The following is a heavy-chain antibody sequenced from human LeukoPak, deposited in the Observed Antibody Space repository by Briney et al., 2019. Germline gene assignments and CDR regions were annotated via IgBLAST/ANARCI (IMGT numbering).Heavy chain of an antibody. V-gene: IGHV3-21*03. CDR1: GFTFSSYS. CDR2: ISSSSSYI. Sequence: GGSLRLSCAASGFTFSSYSMNWVRQAPGKGLEWVSSISSSSSYIYYADSVKGRFTISRDNAKNSLYLQMNSLKTEDTAVYYCTARLGTGYYIFDYWGQGTLVTVSS. D-gene: IGHD3/OR15-3a*01. CDR3: TARLGTGYYIFDY. J-gene: IGHJ4*02.